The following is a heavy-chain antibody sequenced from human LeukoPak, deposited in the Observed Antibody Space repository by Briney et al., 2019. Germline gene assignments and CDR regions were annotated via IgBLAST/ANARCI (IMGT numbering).Heavy chain of an antibody. Sequence: PGGSLRLSCAASGFTFSSSSISWVRQAPGKGLEWVSAITDAVGSTHYADSVKGRFTISSDNSKNTVYLRMNSLRPGDMAVYYCAKVSGGGLYYDGMDVWGQGTTVTVSS. V-gene: IGHV3-23*01. CDR3: AKVSGGGLYYDGMDV. CDR2: ITDAVGST. CDR1: GFTFSSSS. D-gene: IGHD1-14*01. J-gene: IGHJ6*02.